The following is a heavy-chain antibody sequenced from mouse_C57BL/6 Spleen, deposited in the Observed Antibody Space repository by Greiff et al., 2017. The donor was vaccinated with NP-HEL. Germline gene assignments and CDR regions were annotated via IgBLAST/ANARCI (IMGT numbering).Heavy chain of an antibody. V-gene: IGHV1-82*01. D-gene: IGHD2-3*01. J-gene: IGHJ2*01. CDR2: IYPGDGDT. CDR1: GYAFSSSW. Sequence: QVQLQQSGPELVKPGASVKISCKASGYAFSSSWMNWVKQRPGKGLEWIGRIYPGDGDTNYNGKFKGKATLTADKSSSTAYMQLSSLTSEDSAVYFCARTDGYDDWGQGTTRTVSS. CDR3: ARTDGYDD.